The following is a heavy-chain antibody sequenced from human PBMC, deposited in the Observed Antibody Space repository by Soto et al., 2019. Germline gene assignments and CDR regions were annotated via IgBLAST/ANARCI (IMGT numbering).Heavy chain of an antibody. Sequence: SETLSLTCTVSGGSISSSSYYWGWIRQPPGKGLEWIGSIYYSGSTYYNPSLKSRVTISVDTSKNQFSLKLSSVTAADTAVYYCARRKEGIAFYGDYFDYWGQGTLVTVSS. CDR1: GGSISSSSYY. CDR2: IYYSGST. J-gene: IGHJ4*02. CDR3: ARRKEGIAFYGDYFDY. V-gene: IGHV4-39*01. D-gene: IGHD6-13*01.